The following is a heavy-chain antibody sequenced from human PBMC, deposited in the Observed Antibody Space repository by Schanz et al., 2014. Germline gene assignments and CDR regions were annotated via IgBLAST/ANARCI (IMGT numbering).Heavy chain of an antibody. V-gene: IGHV1-46*01. J-gene: IGHJ5*02. CDR2: INPSGGST. D-gene: IGHD6-13*01. CDR1: GYTFTSYY. CDR3: ATASSPVREAGAGSSFHL. Sequence: QVQLVQSGAEVKKPGASVKVSCKASGYTFTSYYMHWVRQAPGQGLEWMGIINPSGGSTSYAQKFQGRVTMTRDTSTSTVYMELSSLRSEDTAVYYCATASSPVREAGAGSSFHLWGQGTLXTVSS.